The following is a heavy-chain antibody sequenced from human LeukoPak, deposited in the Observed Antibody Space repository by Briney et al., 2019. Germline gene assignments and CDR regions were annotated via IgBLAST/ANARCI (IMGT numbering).Heavy chain of an antibody. CDR2: INPNSGGT. Sequence: GASVKVSCKASGYTFTGYYMHWVRQAPGQGLEWMGWINPNSGGTNYAQKFQGRVTMTRDTSISTAYMELSRLRSDDTAVYYCAREVWSGYYEFYYFDYWGQGTLVTVSS. J-gene: IGHJ4*02. V-gene: IGHV1-2*02. CDR3: AREVWSGYYEFYYFDY. D-gene: IGHD3-3*01. CDR1: GYTFTGYY.